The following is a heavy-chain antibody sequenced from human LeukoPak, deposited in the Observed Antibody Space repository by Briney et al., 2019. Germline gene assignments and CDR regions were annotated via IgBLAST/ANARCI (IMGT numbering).Heavy chain of an antibody. V-gene: IGHV4-59*01. CDR2: IYYSGST. D-gene: IGHD3-3*01. CDR3: ARGVPEYYDFWSGYFYYFDY. Sequence: NPSETLSLTCTVSGGSISSYYWSWIRQPPGKGLEWIGYIYYSGSTNYNPSLKSRVTISVDTSKNQFYLKLTSVTAADTAVYYCARGVPEYYDFWSGYFYYFDYWGQGTLVTVSS. J-gene: IGHJ4*02. CDR1: GGSISSYY.